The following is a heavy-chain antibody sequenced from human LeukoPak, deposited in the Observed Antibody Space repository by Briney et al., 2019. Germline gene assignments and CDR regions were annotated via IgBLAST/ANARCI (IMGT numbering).Heavy chain of an antibody. CDR3: VRKTGPKAFDI. V-gene: IGHV4-39*01. D-gene: IGHD7-27*01. J-gene: IGHJ3*02. CDR1: GGSISSSSYY. Sequence: PSETLSLTCPVSGGSISSSSYYWGWIRQPPGKGLEWIGSIYYSGSTYYNPSLKSRVTISVDTSKNQFSLSLTSVTAADTAVYYCVRKTGPKAFDIWGQGTMVTVFS. CDR2: IYYSGST.